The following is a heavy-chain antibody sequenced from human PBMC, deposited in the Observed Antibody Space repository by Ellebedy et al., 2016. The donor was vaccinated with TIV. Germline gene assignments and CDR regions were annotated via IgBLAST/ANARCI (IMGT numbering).Heavy chain of an antibody. CDR3: ARQAYYHSGRLLWSV. CDR2: IYPSDSDT. D-gene: IGHD3-10*01. J-gene: IGHJ4*02. V-gene: IGHV5-51*01. CDR1: GYTFTNYW. Sequence: GESLKISXKGSGYTFTNYWIGWVRQMPGKGLEWMGIIYPSDSDTRYSPSFRGQVTISADKSTSSIYLQWSSLKTSDTAMYYCARQAYYHSGRLLWSVWGQGTLVTVSS.